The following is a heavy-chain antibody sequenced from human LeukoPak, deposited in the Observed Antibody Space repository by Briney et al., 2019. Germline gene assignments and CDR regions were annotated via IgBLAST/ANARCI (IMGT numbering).Heavy chain of an antibody. J-gene: IGHJ5*02. CDR3: ARDRPFCSGGSCYEGWFDP. CDR1: GYSISSGYY. Sequence: SETLSLTCTVSGYSISSGYYWGWIRQPPEKGLEWIGSIYHSGSTYYNPSLKSRVAISVDTSKNHFSLKLSSVTAADTAVYYCARDRPFCSGGSCYEGWFDPWGQGTLVTVSS. CDR2: IYHSGST. D-gene: IGHD2-15*01. V-gene: IGHV4-38-2*02.